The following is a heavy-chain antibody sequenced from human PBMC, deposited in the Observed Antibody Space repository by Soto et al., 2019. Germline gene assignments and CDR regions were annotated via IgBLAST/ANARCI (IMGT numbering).Heavy chain of an antibody. J-gene: IGHJ4*02. CDR2: TGLNGRTT. Sequence: EVQLLESGGGLVQPGGSLRLSCAASGFTFSMSAMSWVRQAPGKGLEWVSTTGLNGRTTYYADSVKGRFTVSRDNSKNTLELQINSLRAEDTAVYYCVTVHSTSRSFDYWGQGTMVTVSS. D-gene: IGHD6-6*01. V-gene: IGHV3-23*01. CDR3: VTVHSTSRSFDY. CDR1: GFTFSMSA.